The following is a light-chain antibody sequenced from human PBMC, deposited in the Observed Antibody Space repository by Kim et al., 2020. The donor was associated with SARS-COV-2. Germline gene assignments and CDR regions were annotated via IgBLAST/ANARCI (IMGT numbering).Light chain of an antibody. CDR3: QVWDSSSDHRVV. CDR1: SIGSKS. J-gene: IGLJ2*01. V-gene: IGLV3-21*04. CDR2: YDS. Sequence: SYELTQPPSVSVAPGKPARGSCGGNSIGSKSVHWYQQKSGQAPVLVIYYDSDRPSGIPERFSGSNSGNTATLTISRVEAGDEADYYCQVWDSSSDHRVVFGGGTQLTVL.